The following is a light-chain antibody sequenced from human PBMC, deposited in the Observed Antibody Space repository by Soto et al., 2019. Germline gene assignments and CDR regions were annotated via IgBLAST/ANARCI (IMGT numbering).Light chain of an antibody. CDR1: QSVSSY. CDR2: GAS. CDR3: QQHNSWPWT. Sequence: ETVFTQSPATLSLSPGERATLSCRASQSVSSYLAWYQQKPGQAPRPLIYGASSRATGIPDRFSGSGSGTDFTLTISSLEPEDFAVYYCQQHNSWPWTFGQGTKV. V-gene: IGKV3-11*01. J-gene: IGKJ1*01.